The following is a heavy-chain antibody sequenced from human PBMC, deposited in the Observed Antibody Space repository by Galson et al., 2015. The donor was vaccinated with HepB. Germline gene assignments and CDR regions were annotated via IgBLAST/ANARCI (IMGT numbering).Heavy chain of an antibody. J-gene: IGHJ5*02. CDR2: INHSGST. D-gene: IGHD6-6*01. V-gene: IGHV4-34*01. CDR3: ARGIAARPRWFDP. CDR1: GGSFSGYY. Sequence: QVQLQESGPGLVKPSETLSLTCAVYGGSFSGYYWSWIRQPPGKGLEWIGEINHSGSTNYNPSLKSRVTISVDTSKNQFSLKLSSVTAADTAVYYCARGIAARPRWFDPWGQGTLVTVSS.